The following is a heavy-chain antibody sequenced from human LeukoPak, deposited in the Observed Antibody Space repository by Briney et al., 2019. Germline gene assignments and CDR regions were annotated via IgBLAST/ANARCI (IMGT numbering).Heavy chain of an antibody. D-gene: IGHD5-24*01. CDR2: IYYSGST. V-gene: IGHV4-59*01. CDR3: ARTDGISFYPYYYMDV. CDR1: GGSISNYY. Sequence: PSETLSLTCSVSGGSISNYYWSWIRQPPGKGLDWIGYIYYSGSTNYNPSLKSRVTISVDTSKNQFSLKMNSVTAADTAVYYCARTDGISFYPYYYMDVWGKGTTVTVSS. J-gene: IGHJ6*03.